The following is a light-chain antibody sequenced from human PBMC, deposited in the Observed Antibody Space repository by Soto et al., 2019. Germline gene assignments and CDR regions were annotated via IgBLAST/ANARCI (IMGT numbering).Light chain of an antibody. V-gene: IGLV1-51*02. CDR3: ATWDTSLSVR. CDR2: EDN. Sequence: QSVLTQPPSVSAAPGQRVTISCSGSTSNIGNHFVSWYRHLPGTAPQLIIYEDNQRPSGIPDRFSGSKSGTTATLGITGLQTGDEADYYCATWDTSLSVRFGGGTKLTVL. J-gene: IGLJ2*01. CDR1: TSNIGNHF.